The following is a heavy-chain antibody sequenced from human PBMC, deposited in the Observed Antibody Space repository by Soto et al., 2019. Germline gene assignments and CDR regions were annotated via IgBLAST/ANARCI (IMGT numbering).Heavy chain of an antibody. CDR2: MNPNSGNT. V-gene: IGHV1-8*01. D-gene: IGHD4-17*01. CDR1: GYTFTSYD. CDR3: ARTMTTVVTPLPFDY. J-gene: IGHJ4*02. Sequence: GPSVKVSCKASGYTFTSYDINWVRQATGQGLEWMGWMNPNSGNTGYAQKFQGRVTMTRNTSISTAYMELSSLRSEDTAVYYCARTMTTVVTPLPFDYWGQGTLVTVSS.